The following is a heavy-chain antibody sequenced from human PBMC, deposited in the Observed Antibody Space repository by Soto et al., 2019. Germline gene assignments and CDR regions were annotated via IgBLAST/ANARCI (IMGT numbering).Heavy chain of an antibody. V-gene: IGHV4-34*01. CDR3: ARGGPLWFGIRSDRARGRPAVMDV. Sequence: SETLSLTCAVYGGSFSGYYWSWIRQPPGKGLEWIGEINHSGSTNYNPSLKSRVTISVDTSKNQFSLKLSSVTAADTAVYYCARGGPLWFGIRSDRARGRPAVMDVWGKGTTVTVSS. CDR2: INHSGST. CDR1: GGSFSGYY. D-gene: IGHD3-10*01. J-gene: IGHJ6*04.